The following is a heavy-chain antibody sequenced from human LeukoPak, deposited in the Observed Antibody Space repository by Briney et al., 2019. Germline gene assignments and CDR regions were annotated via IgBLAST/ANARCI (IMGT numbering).Heavy chain of an antibody. CDR2: IYSDGSSS. CDR3: ARVSSSWHYFDY. J-gene: IGHJ4*02. CDR1: GFTFSSFW. D-gene: IGHD6-13*01. Sequence: GGSLRLSYAASGFTFSSFWMHWVRQAPGKGLLWVSRIYSDGSSSNYADSVRGRFTISRDNAKNTLYLQMNSLRAEDTAVYYCARVSSSWHYFDYWGQGTLVTVSS. V-gene: IGHV3-74*01.